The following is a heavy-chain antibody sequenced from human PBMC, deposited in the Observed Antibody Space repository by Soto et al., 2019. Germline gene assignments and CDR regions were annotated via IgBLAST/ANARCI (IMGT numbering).Heavy chain of an antibody. CDR2: INTYNGNT. CDR1: GYTFTSYD. CDR3: ARGVGSGSYYNQYNWFDP. J-gene: IGHJ5*02. V-gene: IGHV1-18*01. D-gene: IGHD3-10*01. Sequence: ASVKVSCKASGYTFTSYDINWVRQAPGQGLEWMGWINTYNGNTNYAQKLQGRVTMTTDTSTNTAYMELRSLRSDDTAVYYCARGVGSGSYYNQYNWFDPWGQGTLVTVSS.